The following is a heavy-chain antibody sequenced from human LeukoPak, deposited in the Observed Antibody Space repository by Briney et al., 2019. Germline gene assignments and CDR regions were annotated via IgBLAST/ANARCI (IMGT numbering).Heavy chain of an antibody. J-gene: IGHJ5*02. Sequence: GGSLRLSCAASGFTFSSYWMSWVRQAPGKGLEWVANIKQDGSEKYYVDSVKGRFTISRDNAKNSLYLQMNSLRAEDTAVYYCASRPYSSPNGWFDPWGQGTLVTVSS. CDR1: GFTFSSYW. CDR3: ASRPYSSPNGWFDP. CDR2: IKQDGSEK. V-gene: IGHV3-7*01. D-gene: IGHD6-13*01.